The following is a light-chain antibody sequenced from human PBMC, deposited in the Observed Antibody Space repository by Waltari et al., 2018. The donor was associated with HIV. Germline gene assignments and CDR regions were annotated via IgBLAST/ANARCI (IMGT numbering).Light chain of an antibody. J-gene: IGLJ1*01. CDR1: SSNIGNNF. CDR3: GTWDSSLSAYV. V-gene: IGLV1-51*01. Sequence: QSVLTQPPSVSAAPGPKVTVSCSGSSSNIGNNFVSWYQQLPGTAPRLLIYDNNKRPSGIPDRFSGSKSGTSATLGITGLQTGDEADYYCGTWDSSLSAYVFGTETKVTVL. CDR2: DNN.